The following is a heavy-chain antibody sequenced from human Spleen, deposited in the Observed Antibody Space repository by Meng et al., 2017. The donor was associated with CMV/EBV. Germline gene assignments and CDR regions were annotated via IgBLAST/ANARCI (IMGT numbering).Heavy chain of an antibody. CDR1: GGSVRSSNYY. CDR3: ARRFTAGDAFDI. D-gene: IGHD5-18*01. CDR2: IYYSGST. Sequence: GSLRLSCTVSGGSVRSSNYYWGWIRQPPGKGLEWIGNIYYSGSTYYNPSLKSRVTLSVDMSRNQFSLRLSSVTAADTAVYYCARRFTAGDAFDIWGQGTMVTVSS. V-gene: IGHV4-39*01. J-gene: IGHJ3*02.